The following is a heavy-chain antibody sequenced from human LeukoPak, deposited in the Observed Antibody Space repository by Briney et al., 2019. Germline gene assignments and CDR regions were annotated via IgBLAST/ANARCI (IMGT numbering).Heavy chain of an antibody. CDR2: ISSSSSYI. CDR1: GFTFSTYS. D-gene: IGHD5-12*01. V-gene: IGHV3-21*01. J-gene: IGHJ4*02. CDR3: ARESSSGYSGYDPVAFDY. Sequence: GGSLRLSCVGSGFTFSTYSMNWVRQAPGKGLEWVSSISSSSSYIYYADSVKGRFTISRDNAKNSLYLQMNSLRAEDTAVYYCARESSSGYSGYDPVAFDYWGQGTLVTVSS.